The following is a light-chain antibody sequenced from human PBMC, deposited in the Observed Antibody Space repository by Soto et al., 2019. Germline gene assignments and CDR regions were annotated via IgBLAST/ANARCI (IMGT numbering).Light chain of an antibody. CDR3: QPYHDWPLT. CDR2: HAS. V-gene: IGKV3-15*01. J-gene: IGKJ4*01. CDR1: QNINNN. Sequence: EIVMTQSPATLSVSPGERATLSCRASQNINNNLAWYQQKPGQVPRLLIYHASTGATGIPARFSGSGSGTELTLTISSVQSEDFAVYYCQPYHDWPLTFGGGTKVEIK.